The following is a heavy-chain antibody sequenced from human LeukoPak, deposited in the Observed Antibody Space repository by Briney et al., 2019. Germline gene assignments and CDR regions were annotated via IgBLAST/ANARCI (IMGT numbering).Heavy chain of an antibody. J-gene: IGHJ4*02. D-gene: IGHD5-24*01. CDR3: ARGRDGYNTAFDY. CDR1: GFSFSNYV. CDR2: IWYDGSNK. V-gene: IGHV3-33*08. Sequence: GGSLRLSCAASGFSFSNYVMHWVRQAPGKGLEWVAIIWYDGSNKYYGDSVKGRFTISRDNSKNTLYLQINSLRAEDTAVYYCARGRDGYNTAFDYWGQGTLVTVSS.